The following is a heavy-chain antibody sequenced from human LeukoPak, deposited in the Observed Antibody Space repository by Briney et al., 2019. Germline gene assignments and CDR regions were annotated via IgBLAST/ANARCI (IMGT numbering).Heavy chain of an antibody. V-gene: IGHV1-69*04. CDR2: IIPILGIA. J-gene: IGHJ4*02. D-gene: IGHD6-19*01. Sequence: SVTVSCTASGGTFSSYAISWVRQAPGQGLEWMGRIIPILGIANYAQKFQGRVTITADKSTSTAYMELSSLRSEDTAVYYCARQAVAVYYFDYWGQGTLVTVSS. CDR1: GGTFSSYA. CDR3: ARQAVAVYYFDY.